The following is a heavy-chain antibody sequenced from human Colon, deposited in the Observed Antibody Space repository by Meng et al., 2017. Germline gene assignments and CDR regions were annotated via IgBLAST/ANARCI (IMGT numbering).Heavy chain of an antibody. D-gene: IGHD6-19*01. CDR2: ISYDGSNK. CDR3: ATPGGSGWSRGFDY. V-gene: IGHV3-30*01. CDR1: GFTFNSYA. J-gene: IGHJ4*02. Sequence: GGSLRLSCAASGFTFNSYALHWVRQAPGKGPEWVAGISYDGSNKYYADSVKGRFTISRDNSENTLYMQMNSLRPEDTAVYYCATPGGSGWSRGFDYWDQGTLVTSPQ.